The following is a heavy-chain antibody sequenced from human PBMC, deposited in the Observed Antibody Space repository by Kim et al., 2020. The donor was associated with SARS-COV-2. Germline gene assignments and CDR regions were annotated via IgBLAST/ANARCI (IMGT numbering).Heavy chain of an antibody. D-gene: IGHD3-10*01. Sequence: TDYNPSLRSRVTISVDTSKNQFSLKLSSVTAADTAVYYCATRGHAGSFDPWGQGTLVTVSS. V-gene: IGHV4-39*01. J-gene: IGHJ5*02. CDR3: ATRGHAGSFDP. CDR2: T.